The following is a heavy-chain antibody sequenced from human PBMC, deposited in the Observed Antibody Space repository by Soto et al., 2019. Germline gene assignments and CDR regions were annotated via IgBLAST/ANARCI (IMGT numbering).Heavy chain of an antibody. V-gene: IGHV1-46*01. J-gene: IGHJ4*02. Sequence: QVQLVQSGAEVKKPGASVKVSCKASGYTFTSYYMHWVRQAPGQGLEWMGIINPSGGSTSYAQKFQGRVTMTRDTSTSTVYMELSSLRSEDTAVYYCARDGELFPRNSYGPPSYQFGFDYWGQGTLVTVSS. D-gene: IGHD5-18*01. CDR3: ARDGELFPRNSYGPPSYQFGFDY. CDR1: GYTFTSYY. CDR2: INPSGGST.